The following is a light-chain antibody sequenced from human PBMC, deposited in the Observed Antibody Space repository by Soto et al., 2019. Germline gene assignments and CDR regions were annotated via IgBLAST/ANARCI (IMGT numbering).Light chain of an antibody. Sequence: SALTHPRSVSGSPGQSVTISCTGTSSDVGGYNYVSWYQQHPGKAPKLMIYDVSKRPSGVPDRFSGSKSGNTASLTISGLQAEDEADYYCCSYAGSPYVFGTGTKVTVL. CDR1: SSDVGGYNY. CDR2: DVS. J-gene: IGLJ1*01. CDR3: CSYAGSPYV. V-gene: IGLV2-11*01.